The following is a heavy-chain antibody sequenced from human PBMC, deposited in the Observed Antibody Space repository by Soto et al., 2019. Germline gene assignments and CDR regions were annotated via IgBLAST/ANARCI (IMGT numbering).Heavy chain of an antibody. CDR3: ARGLVYGGAYFGH. D-gene: IGHD4-17*01. CDR2: VSYDGSNK. V-gene: IGHV3-30-3*01. Sequence: GGSLRLSCAASGFTLSAYPMHWVRQAPGKGLDWVAVVSYDGSNKNYSDSVKGQFIISRDNSKNTLYLQMNSLRPDDTAVYYCARGLVYGGAYFGHWGQGTLVTVSS. J-gene: IGHJ1*01. CDR1: GFTLSAYP.